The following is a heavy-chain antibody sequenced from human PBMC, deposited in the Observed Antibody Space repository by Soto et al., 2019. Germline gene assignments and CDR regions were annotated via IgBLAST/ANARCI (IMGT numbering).Heavy chain of an antibody. CDR1: GYTFTSYG. CDR3: ARIVVVPAAKTGWSRNNWLDP. Sequence: ASVKVSCKASGYTFTSYGISWVRQAPGQGLEWMGWISAYNGNTNYAQKLQGRVTMTTDTSTSTAYMELRSLRSDDTAVYYCARIVVVPAAKTGWSRNNWLDPWGQGTLVTVSS. J-gene: IGHJ5*02. V-gene: IGHV1-18*04. CDR2: ISAYNGNT. D-gene: IGHD2-2*01.